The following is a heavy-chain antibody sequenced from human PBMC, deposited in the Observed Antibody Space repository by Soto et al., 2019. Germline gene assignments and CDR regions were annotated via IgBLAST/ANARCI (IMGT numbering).Heavy chain of an antibody. CDR3: AKVFHYYYYGMDV. V-gene: IGHV3-23*01. Sequence: EVQLLESGGGLVQPGGSLRLSCAASGFTFSSSAMSWVRQAPGKGLEWVSAISDDGASTYYADSVRGRFTISSDNSKNTLYLHMNSLRAEDTALYYCAKVFHYYYYGMDVWGQGTTVTVSS. CDR1: GFTFSSSA. CDR2: ISDDGAST. J-gene: IGHJ6*02.